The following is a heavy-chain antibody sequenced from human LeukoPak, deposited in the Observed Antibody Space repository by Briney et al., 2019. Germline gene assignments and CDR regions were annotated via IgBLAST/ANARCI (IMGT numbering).Heavy chain of an antibody. CDR1: GGSISSYY. V-gene: IGHV4-59*01. D-gene: IGHD5-12*01. Sequence: SETLSLTCTVSGGSISSYYWGWIRQPPGKGLEWIGYIYSSGRINYNSSLKSRVTISVDTSKNQFSLKLSSVTAADTAVYYCARYHEGTGYDAFDIWGQGTMVTVSS. CDR3: ARYHEGTGYDAFDI. J-gene: IGHJ3*02. CDR2: IYSSGRI.